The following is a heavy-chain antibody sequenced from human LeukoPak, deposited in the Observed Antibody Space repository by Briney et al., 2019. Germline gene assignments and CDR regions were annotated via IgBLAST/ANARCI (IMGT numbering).Heavy chain of an antibody. CDR1: GASLSNYY. D-gene: IGHD3-22*01. CDR2: INHSGST. CDR3: ASSSSGYPDRA. J-gene: IGHJ5*02. Sequence: SETLSLTCTVSGASLSNYYWSWIRQPPGKGLEWIGEINHSGSTNYNPSLKSRVTISVDTSKNQFSLKLSSVTAADTAVYYCASSSSGYPDRAWGQGTLVTVSS. V-gene: IGHV4-34*01.